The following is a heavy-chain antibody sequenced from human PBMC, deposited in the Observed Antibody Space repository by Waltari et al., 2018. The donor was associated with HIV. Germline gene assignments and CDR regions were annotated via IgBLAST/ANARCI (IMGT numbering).Heavy chain of an antibody. V-gene: IGHV3-30*01. J-gene: IGHJ4*02. CDR2: ISYDGSNI. CDR3: ARDFQGYFDH. Sequence: QVHLQESGGGVVQPGRSLRLSWVASGFNFGTSALVWVRQNTGKGLEWLAVISYDGSNIWYAASVRGRFTISRDNSKNTLYLQMNSLITDDTAVDYCARDFQGYFDHWGLGTLVTVSS. CDR1: GFNFGTSA.